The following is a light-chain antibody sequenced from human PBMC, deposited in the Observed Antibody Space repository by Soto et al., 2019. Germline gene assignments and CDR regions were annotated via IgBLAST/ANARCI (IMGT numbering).Light chain of an antibody. CDR3: CSYTSSSTPWV. V-gene: IGLV2-14*03. CDR1: SSDVGGYNY. J-gene: IGLJ1*01. Sequence: QSVLTQPASVSGSPGQSITISCTGTSSDVGGYNYVSWYQQHPGKAPKLIIYDVIDRPSGFFSRFSASKSGNTASLTIFGLQAEDEADYYCCSYTSSSTPWVFGTGTKVTVL. CDR2: DVI.